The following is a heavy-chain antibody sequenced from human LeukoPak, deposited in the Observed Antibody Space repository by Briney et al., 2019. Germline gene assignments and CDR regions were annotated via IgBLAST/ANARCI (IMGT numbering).Heavy chain of an antibody. CDR1: GFTFSSYG. J-gene: IGHJ4*02. D-gene: IGHD3-10*01. CDR3: AKVLVRGPEAFDY. V-gene: IGHV3-30*02. Sequence: GGSLRLSCAASGFTFSSYGMHWVRQAPGKGLEWVAFIRYDGSNKYYADSVKGRFTISRDNSKNTLYLQMNSLRAEDTAVYYCAKVLVRGPEAFDYWGQGTLVTVSS. CDR2: IRYDGSNK.